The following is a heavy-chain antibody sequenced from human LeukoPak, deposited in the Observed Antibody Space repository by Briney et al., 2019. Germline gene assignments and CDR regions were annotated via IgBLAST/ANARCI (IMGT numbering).Heavy chain of an antibody. J-gene: IGHJ6*03. V-gene: IGHV4-34*01. Sequence: PSETLSLTCAVYGGSFSGYNWSWIRQPPEKGLEWIGEINHSGSTNYNPSLKSRVTISVDTSKNQFSLKLSSVTAADTAVYYCARGNYDFWSGYYSRYYYYYMDVWGKGTTVTVSS. CDR2: INHSGST. CDR1: GGSFSGYN. D-gene: IGHD3-3*01. CDR3: ARGNYDFWSGYYSRYYYYYMDV.